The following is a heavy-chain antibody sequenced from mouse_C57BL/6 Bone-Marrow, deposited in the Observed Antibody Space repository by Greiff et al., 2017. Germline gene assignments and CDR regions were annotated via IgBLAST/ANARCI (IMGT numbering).Heavy chain of an antibody. CDR1: GYTFTSYW. D-gene: IGHD2-2*01. J-gene: IGHJ3*01. V-gene: IGHV1-69*01. CDR3: ARVGYGVPAY. Sequence: VQLQQPGAELVMPGASVKLSCKASGYTFTSYWMHWVKQRPGQGLEWIGEIDPSDSYTNYNQKFKGKSTLTVDKSSSTAYMQLSSLTSEDSAVDYCARVGYGVPAYWGQGTLVTVSA. CDR2: IDPSDSYT.